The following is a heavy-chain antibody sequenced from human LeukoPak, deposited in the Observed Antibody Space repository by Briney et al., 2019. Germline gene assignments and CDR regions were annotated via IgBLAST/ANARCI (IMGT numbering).Heavy chain of an antibody. D-gene: IGHD5-18*01. CDR2: INPSGGST. CDR1: GYTFTSYY. Sequence: ASVKVSCKASGYTFTSYYMHWVRQAPGQGLEWMGIINPSGGSTSYAQKFQGRVTMTRDMSTSTVYMELSRLRSDDTAVYYCARGGPLWLGFVSYMDVWGKGTTVTISS. CDR3: ARGGPLWLGFVSYMDV. V-gene: IGHV1-46*01. J-gene: IGHJ6*03.